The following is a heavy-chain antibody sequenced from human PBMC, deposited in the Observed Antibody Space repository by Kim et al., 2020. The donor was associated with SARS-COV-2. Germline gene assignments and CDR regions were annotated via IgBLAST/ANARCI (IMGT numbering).Heavy chain of an antibody. J-gene: IGHJ6*02. Sequence: GGSLRLSCAASGFTFSDYYMHWIRQAPGKGLEWISYISSSGSNKYYADSVKGRFSISRDNAKNSLYLQMNSLRLDDTAVYYCAVRGVWGQGTSVTVS. CDR2: ISSSGSNK. CDR1: GFTFSDYY. CDR3: AVRGV. V-gene: IGHV3-11*01. D-gene: IGHD3-10*01.